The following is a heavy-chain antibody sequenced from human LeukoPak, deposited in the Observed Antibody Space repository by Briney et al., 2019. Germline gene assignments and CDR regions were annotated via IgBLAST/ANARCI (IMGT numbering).Heavy chain of an antibody. D-gene: IGHD2-21*02. CDR1: GGSITSYY. V-gene: IGHV4-59*08. CDR3: ARHCGGDCYSPFDAFDI. CDR2: IYYSGST. Sequence: PSETLSLTCTVSGGSITSYYWSWIRQPPGKGLEWIGYIYYSGSTNYNPSLKSRATISVDTSKNQFSLKLSSVTAADTAVYYCARHCGGDCYSPFDAFDIWGQGTMVTVSS. J-gene: IGHJ3*02.